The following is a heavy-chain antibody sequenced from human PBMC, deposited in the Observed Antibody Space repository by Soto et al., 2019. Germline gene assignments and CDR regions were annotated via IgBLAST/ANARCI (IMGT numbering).Heavy chain of an antibody. CDR3: ASVGSPAYSSGWYTPDYYYYGMDV. V-gene: IGHV1-69*01. D-gene: IGHD6-13*01. CDR1: GGTFSSYA. CDR2: IIPIFGTA. J-gene: IGHJ6*02. Sequence: QVQLVQSGAEVKKPGSSVKVSCKASGGTFSSYAISWVRQAPGQGLEWMGGIIPIFGTANYAQKFQGRVTITADESTSTAYVERSSLRSEDTAVYYCASVGSPAYSSGWYTPDYYYYGMDVWGQGTTVTVPS.